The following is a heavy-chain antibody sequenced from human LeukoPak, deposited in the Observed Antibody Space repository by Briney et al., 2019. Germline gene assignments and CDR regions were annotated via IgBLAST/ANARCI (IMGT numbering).Heavy chain of an antibody. J-gene: IGHJ5*01. D-gene: IGHD1-26*01. CDR3: ARASGSYWWFDS. Sequence: ASVKVSCKASGYTFTGYYMHWVRQAPGQGLEWMGCVNPNSGDKNYAQKFQGSVTMTRDTSLSTVYMELSRLRSDDTAVYYCARASGSYWWFDSWGQGTLVTVSS. V-gene: IGHV1-2*02. CDR2: VNPNSGDK. CDR1: GYTFTGYY.